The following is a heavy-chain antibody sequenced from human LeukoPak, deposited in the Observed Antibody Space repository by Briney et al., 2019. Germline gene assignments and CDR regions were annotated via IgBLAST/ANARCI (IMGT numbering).Heavy chain of an antibody. J-gene: IGHJ4*02. CDR2: ISAYNGNT. V-gene: IGHV1-18*01. Sequence: ASVKVSCKASGYTFTSYGISWLRQAPGQGLEWMGGISAYNGNTNYAQKLQGRVTMTTDTSTSTAYMELRSLRSDDTAVYYCARGVRDYYDSSGYKLMDYWGQGTLVTVSS. D-gene: IGHD3-22*01. CDR3: ARGVRDYYDSSGYKLMDY. CDR1: GYTFTSYG.